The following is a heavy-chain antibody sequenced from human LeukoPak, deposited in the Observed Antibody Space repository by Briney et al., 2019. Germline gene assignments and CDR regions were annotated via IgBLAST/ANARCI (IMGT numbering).Heavy chain of an antibody. V-gene: IGHV3-74*01. D-gene: IGHD4-11*01. Sequence: PGGSLRLSCAASGFSVSMYWRPWVRQAPGKGLVWVSRIDTDVSSTDYADSVKGRVTISRDNAKKTLYLQMNSRRAEDTAVYYCTRGLQGIDFWGQGTLVTVSS. CDR2: IDTDVSST. J-gene: IGHJ4*02. CDR1: GFSVSMYW. CDR3: TRGLQGIDF.